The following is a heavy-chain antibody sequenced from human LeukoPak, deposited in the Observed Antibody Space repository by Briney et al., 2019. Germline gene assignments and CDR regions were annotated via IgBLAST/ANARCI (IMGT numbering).Heavy chain of an antibody. J-gene: IGHJ6*02. CDR3: AREAVAGGSGSNYYYYGVDV. CDR2: ISYSGST. Sequence: SETLSLTCTVSGGSINNYYWSWIRQPPGKGLEWIRFISYSGSTNYNPSLKSRVTISVDTSKNHFSLKLSSVTAADTAVYYCAREAVAGGSGSNYYYYGVDVWGQGTTVTVSS. D-gene: IGHD3-10*01. V-gene: IGHV4-59*01. CDR1: GGSINNYY.